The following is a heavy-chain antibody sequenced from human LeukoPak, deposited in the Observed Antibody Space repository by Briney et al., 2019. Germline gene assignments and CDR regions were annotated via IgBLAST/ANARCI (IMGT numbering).Heavy chain of an antibody. J-gene: IGHJ4*02. V-gene: IGHV1-8*01. Sequence: ASVKVSCTASGYTFTSYNINWVRQAPGQGLEWMGWMNPNSGNTGSEQKFQGRVTMTRITSTSTAYMELSSLRSEDTAVYYCARYCSGGSCYSGFDYWGQGTLVTVSS. CDR2: MNPNSGNT. D-gene: IGHD2-15*01. CDR1: GYTFTSYN. CDR3: ARYCSGGSCYSGFDY.